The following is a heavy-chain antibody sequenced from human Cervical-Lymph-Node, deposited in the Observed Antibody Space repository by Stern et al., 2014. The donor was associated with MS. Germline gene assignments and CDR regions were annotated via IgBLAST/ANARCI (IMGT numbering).Heavy chain of an antibody. D-gene: IGHD3-10*01. V-gene: IGHV1-18*01. CDR3: ARDAGIYYLDY. CDR2: ISADNGNT. Sequence: QVQLVQSGPEVKKPGASVKVSCKASGYSFISYGISWVRQAPGQGLEWMGWISADNGNTNYAQNLQGRVTLTVDTSTDTAYMDLRSLRSDDTAVYYCARDAGIYYLDYWGQGTLVTVSS. J-gene: IGHJ4*02. CDR1: GYSFISYG.